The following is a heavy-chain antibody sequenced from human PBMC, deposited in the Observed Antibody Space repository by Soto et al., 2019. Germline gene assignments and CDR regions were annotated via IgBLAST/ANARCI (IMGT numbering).Heavy chain of an antibody. CDR2: IDWDDDK. D-gene: IGHD4-17*01. Sequence: SGPTLVNPTQTLTLTCTFSGFSLSTSGMCVSWIRQPPGKALEWLALIDWDDDKYYSTSLKTRLTTSKDTSKNQVVLTMTNMDPVDTATYYCARGDYGDYVAQFDYWGQGTLVTVSS. CDR3: ARGDYGDYVAQFDY. J-gene: IGHJ4*02. CDR1: GFSLSTSGMC. V-gene: IGHV2-70*01.